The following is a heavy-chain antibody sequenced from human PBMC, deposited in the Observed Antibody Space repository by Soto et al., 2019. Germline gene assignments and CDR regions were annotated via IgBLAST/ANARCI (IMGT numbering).Heavy chain of an antibody. J-gene: IGHJ6*02. V-gene: IGHV1-18*01. Sequence: GASVKVSCKASGYTFTSYDINWVRQATGQGLEWMGWISTYTGNTNYAQKLQGRVTMTTDTSTSTAYMELRSLRSDDTAVYYCARGYYYGSGRPTPGGMDVWGQGTTVTVSS. CDR3: ARGYYYGSGRPTPGGMDV. CDR2: ISTYTGNT. D-gene: IGHD3-10*01. CDR1: GYTFTSYD.